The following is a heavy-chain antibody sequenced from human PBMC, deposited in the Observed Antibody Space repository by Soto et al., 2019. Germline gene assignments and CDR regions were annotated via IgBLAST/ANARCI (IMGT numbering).Heavy chain of an antibody. D-gene: IGHD2-2*03. CDR3: VDPYFFDY. CDR1: GFTFSSHW. J-gene: IGHJ4*02. Sequence: GGYLRLSCAASGFTFSSHWMHWVRQAPGKGLVWVSRINSDGSGTSYADSVKGRFTISRDNAKNTLYLQMNRLRAEDTALYYCVDPYFFDYWGQGTLVTVSS. V-gene: IGHV3-74*01. CDR2: INSDGSGT.